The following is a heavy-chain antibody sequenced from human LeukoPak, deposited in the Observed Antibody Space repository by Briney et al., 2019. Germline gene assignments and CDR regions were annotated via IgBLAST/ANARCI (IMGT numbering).Heavy chain of an antibody. CDR2: INPDSGGT. V-gene: IGHV1-2*02. CDR3: ARDGYTWNYNHMDV. Sequence: GASVKVSCKASGYTFTACYMHWVRQAPGQGLEWMGWINPDSGGTYYAQKFQGRVTMTRDTSISTAYMELSRLRSDDTAVYYCARDGYTWNYNHMDVWGKGTTVTVSS. J-gene: IGHJ6*03. D-gene: IGHD1-20*01. CDR1: GYTFTACY.